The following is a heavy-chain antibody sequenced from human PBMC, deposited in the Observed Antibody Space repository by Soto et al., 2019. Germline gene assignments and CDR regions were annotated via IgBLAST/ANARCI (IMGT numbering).Heavy chain of an antibody. J-gene: IGHJ4*02. CDR2: ISYDGSNK. Sequence: QVQLVESGGGVVQPGRSLRLSCAASGFTFSSYAMHWVREAPGKGLEGVAVISYDGSNKYYADSVKGRFTISRDNSKNTLYLQMNSLRAEDTAVYYCARDTTWRLDYWGQGTLVTVSS. V-gene: IGHV3-30-3*01. CDR3: ARDTTWRLDY. CDR1: GFTFSSYA. D-gene: IGHD2-2*01.